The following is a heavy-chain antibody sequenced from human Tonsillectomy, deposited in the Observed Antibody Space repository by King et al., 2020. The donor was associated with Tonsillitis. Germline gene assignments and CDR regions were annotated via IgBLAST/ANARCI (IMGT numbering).Heavy chain of an antibody. J-gene: IGHJ2*01. CDR1: GFTFGNYG. Sequence: VQLVESGGGVVQPGTSLRLSCAASGFTFGNYGMHWVRQAPGKGLEWVALIAYDASYENYGDSVKGRFTTSRDNSKNTMYLEMNSLRVEDTAVYYCAKDGISLSDCYFDLWGRGTLVTVSS. CDR2: IAYDASYE. CDR3: AKDGISLSDCYFDL. D-gene: IGHD3-3*02. V-gene: IGHV3-30*18.